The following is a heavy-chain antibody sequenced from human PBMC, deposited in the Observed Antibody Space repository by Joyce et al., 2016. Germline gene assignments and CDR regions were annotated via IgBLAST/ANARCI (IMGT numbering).Heavy chain of an antibody. Sequence: QVQLVESGGGVVQPGRSLRLSCAASGFTFSSYGMHWVRQAPGKGLEWVAVIWYDGSNKYDADSMKGRFTISRDNSKNTLYLQMNSLRAEDTAVYYCARDPMIVVAPGAFDIWGQGTMVTVSS. J-gene: IGHJ3*02. V-gene: IGHV3-33*01. CDR2: IWYDGSNK. D-gene: IGHD3-22*01. CDR1: GFTFSSYG. CDR3: ARDPMIVVAPGAFDI.